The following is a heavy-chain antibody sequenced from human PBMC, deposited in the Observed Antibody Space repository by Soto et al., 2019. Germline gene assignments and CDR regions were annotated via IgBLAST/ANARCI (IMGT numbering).Heavy chain of an antibody. J-gene: IGHJ4*02. D-gene: IGHD1-26*01. V-gene: IGHV1-58*02. CDR1: GFPLIKSA. Sequence: FVEVSCKASGFPLIKSAIQGGRQARGQRLEWIGWIVVGSGHTNYAQKFQERLTISRDMSTSTAYMELSSLRLEDTAVYYCAAIQGGGATFHFWGQGTLVTVSS. CDR2: IVVGSGHT. CDR3: AAIQGGGATFHF.